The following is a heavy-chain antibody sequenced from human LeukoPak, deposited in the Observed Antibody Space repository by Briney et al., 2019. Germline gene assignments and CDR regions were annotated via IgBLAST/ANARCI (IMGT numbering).Heavy chain of an antibody. CDR3: ARYNIPGTSEFDY. D-gene: IGHD2-2*01. Sequence: SETLSLTCTVSGGSISSDYWSWIRQPPGKGLDWIGSIYYSGSTYYNPSLKSRVTISVDTSKNQFSLQLTSVTAADTAVYYCARYNIPGTSEFDYWGQGTLVTVSS. J-gene: IGHJ4*02. CDR1: GGSISSDY. V-gene: IGHV4-39*01. CDR2: IYYSGST.